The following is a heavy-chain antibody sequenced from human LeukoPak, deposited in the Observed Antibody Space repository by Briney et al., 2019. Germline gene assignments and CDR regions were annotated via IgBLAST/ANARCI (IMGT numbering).Heavy chain of an antibody. CDR1: GYSISSGYY. CDR3: ARRGGITGTTELDV. Sequence: PSETLSLTCAVSGYSISSGYYWGWIRQPPGKGLEWIGSIHYSGSTYYNPSLKSRVTISVDTSKNQFSLELSSVTAADTSVYYCARRGGITGTTELDVWGKGTTVTVSS. V-gene: IGHV4-38-2*01. J-gene: IGHJ6*04. D-gene: IGHD1-7*01. CDR2: IHYSGST.